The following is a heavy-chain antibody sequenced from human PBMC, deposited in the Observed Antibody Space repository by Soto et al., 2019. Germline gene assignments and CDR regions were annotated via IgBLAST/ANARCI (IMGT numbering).Heavy chain of an antibody. V-gene: IGHV4-38-2*02. J-gene: IGHJ3*02. CDR3: ARDYVTSWDDAFDS. CDR2: IYHSGTT. D-gene: IGHD2-2*01. Sequence: KTSETLSLTCAVSGDSITSIYHWAWIRQPPGRGLEWVSSIYHSGTTYYNPSLKSRFTISVDTYKKQFSLKLSSVTAADTAVYYCARDYVTSWDDAFDSWGQGTMVTLSS. CDR1: GDSITSIYH.